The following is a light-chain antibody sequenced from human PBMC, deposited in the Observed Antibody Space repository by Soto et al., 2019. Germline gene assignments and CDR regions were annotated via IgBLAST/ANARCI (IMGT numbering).Light chain of an antibody. CDR3: QQHGSSPWT. CDR2: GAS. Sequence: ETVLTQSPGTASLSPGERATLSCRASQTIRSNYLAWYRQTPGQAPRLLIYGASNRATGIADRFSGSGSGTDFSLIVRRLEPEDFALYYCQQHGSSPWTYGQGTKVELK. V-gene: IGKV3-20*01. J-gene: IGKJ1*01. CDR1: QTIRSNY.